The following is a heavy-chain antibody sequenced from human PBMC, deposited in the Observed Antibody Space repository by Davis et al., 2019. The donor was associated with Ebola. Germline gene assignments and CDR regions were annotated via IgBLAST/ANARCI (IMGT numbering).Heavy chain of an antibody. CDR2: ISAYNGNT. D-gene: IGHD6-13*01. CDR3: ARAEVAAAGSSLQFYYYGMDV. Sequence: ASVKVSCKASGYTFTSYGISWVRQAPGQGLEWMGWISAYNGNTNYAQKLQGRVTMTTDTSTSTAYMELSSLRSEDTAVYYCARAEVAAAGSSLQFYYYGMDVWGQGTTVTVSS. V-gene: IGHV1-18*01. CDR1: GYTFTSYG. J-gene: IGHJ6*02.